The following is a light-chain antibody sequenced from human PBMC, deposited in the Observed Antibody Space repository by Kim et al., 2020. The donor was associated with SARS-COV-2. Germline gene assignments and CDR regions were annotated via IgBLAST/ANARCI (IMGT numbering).Light chain of an antibody. CDR3: LQDYNYPFT. CDR2: LLS. J-gene: IGKJ2*01. Sequence: ASVEQTRTITCDASEVMVQYLTLYQQQPIKSPKVLIYLLSNLQITFPSIFIGTRSCTDFTLTISPLHPEDFATYYCLQDYNYPFTFGQYTKLDIK. CDR1: EVMVQY. V-gene: IGKV1-6*01.